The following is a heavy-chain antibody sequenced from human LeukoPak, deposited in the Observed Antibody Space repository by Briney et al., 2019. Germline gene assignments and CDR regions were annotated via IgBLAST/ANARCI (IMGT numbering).Heavy chain of an antibody. CDR2: ISWNSGSI. V-gene: IGHV3-9*01. CDR3: AKEIQRLGWFDP. D-gene: IGHD6-25*01. J-gene: IGHJ5*02. Sequence: PGRSLRLSFAASGFTFDDYAMHWVRQAPGKGLEWFQGISWNSGSIGYADSVKGRFTISRDNAKNSLYLQMNSLRAEDTALYYCAKEIQRLGWFDPWGQGTPVTVSS. CDR1: GFTFDDYA.